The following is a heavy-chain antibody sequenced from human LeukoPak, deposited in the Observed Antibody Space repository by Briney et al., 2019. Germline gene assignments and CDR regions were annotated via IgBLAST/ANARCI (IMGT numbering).Heavy chain of an antibody. CDR2: INHSGST. CDR3: ARVVRLYYFDY. D-gene: IGHD4-23*01. V-gene: IGHV4-34*01. Sequence: SETLSLTCAVYGGSFSGYYWSWIRQPPGKGLEWIGEINHSGSTNYNPSLKSRVTISVDTSKNQFSLKLSSVTAADTAVYYCARVVRLYYFDYWGQGTLVTVSS. CDR1: GGSFSGYY. J-gene: IGHJ4*02.